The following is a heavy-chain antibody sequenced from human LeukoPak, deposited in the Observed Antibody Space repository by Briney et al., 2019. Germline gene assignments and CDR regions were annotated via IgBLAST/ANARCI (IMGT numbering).Heavy chain of an antibody. CDR2: INPKSGGT. Sequence: ASVKVSCKAAGYTFTDYYMHWVRQAPGQGLEWMGWINPKSGGTNYAQKFQGRVSMTRDTSISTAYMELSRLTSDDTAVYHCARGTGFDYWGQGTLVTVSS. D-gene: IGHD1-1*01. CDR1: GYTFTDYY. CDR3: ARGTGFDY. V-gene: IGHV1-2*02. J-gene: IGHJ4*02.